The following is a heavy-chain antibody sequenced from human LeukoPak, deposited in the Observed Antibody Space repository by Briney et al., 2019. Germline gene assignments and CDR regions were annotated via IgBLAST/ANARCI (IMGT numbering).Heavy chain of an antibody. J-gene: IGHJ4*02. CDR2: FDPEDGET. Sequence: APVKVSCKVSGYTLTELSMHWVRQAPGKGLEWMGGFDPEDGETIYAQKFQGRVTMTEDTSTDTAYMELSSLRSEDTAVYYCATDLACSSTSCYLTNYWGQGTLVTVSS. CDR3: ATDLACSSTSCYLTNY. V-gene: IGHV1-24*01. D-gene: IGHD2-2*01. CDR1: GYTLTELS.